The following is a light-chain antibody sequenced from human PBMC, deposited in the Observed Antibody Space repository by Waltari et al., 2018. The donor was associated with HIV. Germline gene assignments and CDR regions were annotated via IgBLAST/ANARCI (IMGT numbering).Light chain of an antibody. CDR3: QQYNSYWT. V-gene: IGKV1-5*03. CDR1: QSISSW. Sequence: DIQMTPSPSTLSASVGDRVTITCRASQSISSWLAWYQQKPGKAPKLLIYKASSLESGVPSRFSGSGSGTEFTLTISSLQPDDFATYYCQQYNSYWTFGQGTKVEIK. CDR2: KAS. J-gene: IGKJ1*01.